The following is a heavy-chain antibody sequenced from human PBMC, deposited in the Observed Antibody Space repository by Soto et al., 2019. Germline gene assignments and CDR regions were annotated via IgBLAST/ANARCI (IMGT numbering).Heavy chain of an antibody. CDR1: GGTFSSYA. V-gene: IGHV1-69*13. Sequence: GASVKVSCKASGGTFSSYAISWVRQAPGQGLEWMGGIIPIFGTANYAQKFQGRVTITADESTSTAYMELSSLRSEDTAVYYCARGRDYHSSGEIDYWGQGTLVTVSS. D-gene: IGHD3-22*01. J-gene: IGHJ4*02. CDR2: IIPIFGTA. CDR3: ARGRDYHSSGEIDY.